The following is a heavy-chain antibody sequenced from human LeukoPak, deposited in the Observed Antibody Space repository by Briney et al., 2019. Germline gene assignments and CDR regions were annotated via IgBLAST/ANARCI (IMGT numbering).Heavy chain of an antibody. CDR1: GGSISSGGYY. CDR2: IYYSGST. Sequence: PSETLSLTCTVSGGSISSGGYYWSWIRQHPGKGLEWIGYIYYSGSTYYNPSLKSRVTISVDTSKNQFSLKLSSVTAADTAVYYCARGPYYYGSGSYPRAGYFDYWGQGTLVTVSS. CDR3: ARGPYYYGSGSYPRAGYFDY. V-gene: IGHV4-31*03. D-gene: IGHD3-10*01. J-gene: IGHJ4*02.